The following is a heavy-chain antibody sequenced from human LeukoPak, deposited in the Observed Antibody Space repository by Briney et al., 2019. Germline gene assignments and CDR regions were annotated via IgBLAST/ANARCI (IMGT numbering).Heavy chain of an antibody. J-gene: IGHJ4*02. V-gene: IGHV1-69*05. D-gene: IGHD3-9*01. CDR2: IIPIFGTA. CDR3: ARGYYDILTGYVE. CDR1: GGTFSSYA. Sequence: SVKVSCKASGGTFSSYAISWVRQAPGQGLEWMGGIIPIFGTANYAQKFQGRVTITTDESTSTAYMELSSLRSEDTAVYYCARGYYDILTGYVEWGQGTLVTVSS.